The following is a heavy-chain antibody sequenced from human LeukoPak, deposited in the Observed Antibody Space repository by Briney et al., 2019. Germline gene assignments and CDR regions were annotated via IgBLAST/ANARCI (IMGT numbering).Heavy chain of an antibody. CDR2: INWNGGST. CDR1: GFTFDDYG. J-gene: IGHJ6*03. Sequence: GGSLRLSCAASGFTFDDYGMSWVRQAPGKGLEWVSGINWNGGSTGYADSVKGRFTISRDNAKNSLYLQMNSLRAEDTALSYFARFLKSPPRTQLLYKGGFPEAYMDVWGKGTTVTVSS. D-gene: IGHD2-2*02. CDR3: ARFLKSPPRTQLLYKGGFPEAYMDV. V-gene: IGHV3-20*04.